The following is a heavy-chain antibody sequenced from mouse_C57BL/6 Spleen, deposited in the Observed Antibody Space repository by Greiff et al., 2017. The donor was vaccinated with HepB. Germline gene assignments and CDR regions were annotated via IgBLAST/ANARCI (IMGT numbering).Heavy chain of an antibody. Sequence: VQLKESGGDLVKPGGSLKLSCAASGFTFSSYGMSWVRQTPDKRLEWVATISSGGSYTYYPDSVKGRFTISRDNAKNTLYLQMSSLKSEDTAMYYCATYYSNYEWSFDVWGTGTTVTVSS. CDR3: ATYYSNYEWSFDV. J-gene: IGHJ1*03. D-gene: IGHD2-5*01. V-gene: IGHV5-6*01. CDR1: GFTFSSYG. CDR2: ISSGGSYT.